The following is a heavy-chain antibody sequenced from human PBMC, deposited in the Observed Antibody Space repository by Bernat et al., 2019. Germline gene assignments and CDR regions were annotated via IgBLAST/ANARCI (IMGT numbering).Heavy chain of an antibody. CDR3: ARGGYGGNGVDY. Sequence: QVQLQESGPGLVKPSETLSLTCTVSGDSISNYYCSWIRQPPGKGLEWIGYIYYSGSTNYNPSLKSRVTISVDTSKNQFSLKLSSVTAADTAVYYCARGGYGGNGVDYWGQGTLVTVSS. CDR2: IYYSGST. V-gene: IGHV4-59*01. J-gene: IGHJ4*02. D-gene: IGHD4-23*01. CDR1: GDSISNYY.